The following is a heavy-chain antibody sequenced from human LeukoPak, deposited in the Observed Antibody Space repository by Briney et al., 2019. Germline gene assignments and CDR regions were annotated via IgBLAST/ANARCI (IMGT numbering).Heavy chain of an antibody. D-gene: IGHD6-13*01. CDR1: GGSISSSTYY. CDR3: ARYSSSLKNWFDP. Sequence: SETLSLTCTVSGGSISSSTYYWGWIRQPPGKGLEGIGTMSYSGRANYNPSLKSRVTISVDTSKNQFSLKLSSVTAADTAVYYCARYSSSLKNWFDPWGQGTLVTVSS. V-gene: IGHV4-39*07. CDR2: MSYSGRA. J-gene: IGHJ5*02.